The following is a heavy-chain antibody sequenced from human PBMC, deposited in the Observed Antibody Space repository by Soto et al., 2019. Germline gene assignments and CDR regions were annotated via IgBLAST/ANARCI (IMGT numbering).Heavy chain of an antibody. V-gene: IGHV3-21*01. D-gene: IGHD5-18*01. J-gene: IGHJ6*02. Sequence: GGSLRLSCAASGFTFSSYSMNWVRQAPGKGLEWVSSISSSSYIYYADSVKGRFTISRDNAKNSLYLQMNSLRAEETAVYYCARDMNVDTAMDKSPRIIYYYYYGMDVWGQGTTVTVSS. CDR2: ISSSSYI. CDR3: ARDMNVDTAMDKSPRIIYYYYYGMDV. CDR1: GFTFSSYS.